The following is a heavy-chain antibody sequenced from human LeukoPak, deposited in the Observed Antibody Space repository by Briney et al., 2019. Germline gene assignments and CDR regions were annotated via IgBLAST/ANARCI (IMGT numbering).Heavy chain of an antibody. V-gene: IGHV3-30-3*01. CDR3: ATERQDYDILTGYPASYYYYYGMDV. Sequence: GRCLRLSCAASGLTLSSYAMHWVREAPGKGLEWVAGISYDVSNKYYADSVKGRFTISRDNSKNTLYLQMNSLTAEDTAVYYCATERQDYDILTGYPASYYYYYGMDVWGQGTTVTVPS. D-gene: IGHD3-9*01. CDR1: GLTLSSYA. CDR2: ISYDVSNK. J-gene: IGHJ6*02.